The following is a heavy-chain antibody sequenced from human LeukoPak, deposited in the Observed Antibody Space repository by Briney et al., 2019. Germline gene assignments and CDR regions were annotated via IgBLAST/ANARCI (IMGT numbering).Heavy chain of an antibody. CDR1: GVTVSSKY. J-gene: IGHJ4*02. V-gene: IGHV3-66*02. Sequence: SGGSLRLSCAVSGVTVSSKYMSWVRQAPEKGLEWVSVIYSDGTTYYADFVKGRFIISRDKSRNTLHLRMNSLRAEDAALYYCAVSTGNKDFDDWGQGTLVTVSS. CDR2: IYSDGTT. D-gene: IGHD2-8*02. CDR3: AVSTGNKDFDD.